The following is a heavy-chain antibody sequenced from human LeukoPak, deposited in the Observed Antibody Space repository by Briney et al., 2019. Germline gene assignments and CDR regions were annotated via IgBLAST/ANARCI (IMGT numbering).Heavy chain of an antibody. Sequence: PSETLSLTCTVSGGSISSSSYYWGWIRQPPGKGLEWIGSIYYSGSTYYNPPLKSRVTISVDTSKNQFSLKLSSVTAADTAVYYCVSYGSGSYYIDLPFDYWGQGTLVTVSS. J-gene: IGHJ4*02. D-gene: IGHD3-10*01. CDR3: VSYGSGSYYIDLPFDY. CDR2: IYYSGST. V-gene: IGHV4-39*01. CDR1: GGSISSSSYY.